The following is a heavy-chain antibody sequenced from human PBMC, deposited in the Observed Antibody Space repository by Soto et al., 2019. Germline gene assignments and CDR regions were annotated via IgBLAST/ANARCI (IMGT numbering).Heavy chain of an antibody. D-gene: IGHD3-22*01. CDR3: AREVPGPYYYDSSGSGDY. CDR2: IYHSGST. J-gene: IGHJ4*02. Sequence: QVQLQESGPGLVKPSGTLSLTCAVSGGSISSSNWWSWVRQPPGKGLEWIGEIYHSGSTNYNPSLKSRVTISEDKSKHQFSLKLSSVTAADTAVYYCAREVPGPYYYDSSGSGDYWGQGTLVTVSS. V-gene: IGHV4-4*02. CDR1: GGSISSSNW.